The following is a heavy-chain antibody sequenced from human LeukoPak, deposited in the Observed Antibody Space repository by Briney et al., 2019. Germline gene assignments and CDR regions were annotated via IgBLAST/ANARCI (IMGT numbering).Heavy chain of an antibody. D-gene: IGHD5-12*01. Sequence: VASVKVSCKASGYTFTGYYMHWVRQAPGQGLEWMGWINPNSGGTDYAKKFQGRVTMTRDTSISTAYMELSRLRSDDTAVYYCARDKGYSGDDSKSPDHWGQGTLVTVSS. V-gene: IGHV1-2*02. CDR1: GYTFTGYY. CDR3: ARDKGYSGDDSKSPDH. CDR2: INPNSGGT. J-gene: IGHJ4*02.